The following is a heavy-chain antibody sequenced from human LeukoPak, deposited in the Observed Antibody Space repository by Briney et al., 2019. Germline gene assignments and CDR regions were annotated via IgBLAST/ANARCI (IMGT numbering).Heavy chain of an antibody. J-gene: IGHJ6*04. CDR3: AREGFNWNYCWDV. V-gene: IGHV1-69*05. CDR1: GGTFSSYA. D-gene: IGHD1-20*01. CDR2: IIPIFGTA. Sequence: SVKVSCKASGGTFSSYAISWVRQAPGQGLEWMRRIIPIFGTANYAQKFQGRVTITTDESTSTAYMELSSLRSEDTAVYYCAREGFNWNYCWDVWGKGTTVTVSS.